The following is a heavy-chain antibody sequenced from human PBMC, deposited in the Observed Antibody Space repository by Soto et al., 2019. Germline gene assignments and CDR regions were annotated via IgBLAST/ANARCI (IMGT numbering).Heavy chain of an antibody. CDR2: ISAYNGNT. Sequence: ASVKVSCKASGYTFTSYGISWVRQAPGQGLEWMGWISAYNGNTNYAQKLQGRVTMTTDTSTSTAYMELRSLRSDDTAVYYCARDKGLPEKLPFSSYYYYGMEVWGQGTTVTVSS. J-gene: IGHJ6*02. D-gene: IGHD2-15*01. CDR1: GYTFTSYG. CDR3: ARDKGLPEKLPFSSYYYYGMEV. V-gene: IGHV1-18*04.